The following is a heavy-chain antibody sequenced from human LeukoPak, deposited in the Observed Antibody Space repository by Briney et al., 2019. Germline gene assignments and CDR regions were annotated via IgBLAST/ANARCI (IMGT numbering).Heavy chain of an antibody. CDR3: ARDLYSSGR. CDR1: GFIFSDYS. Sequence: GGSLRLSCEASGFIFSDYSMNWVRQAPGKGLEWVSYISSSSSIIYYADSVKGRFTISRDNAKNSLYVQMNSLTAEDTALYYCARDLYSSGRWGQGTLVTVSS. CDR2: ISSSSSII. J-gene: IGHJ4*02. D-gene: IGHD6-19*01. V-gene: IGHV3-48*04.